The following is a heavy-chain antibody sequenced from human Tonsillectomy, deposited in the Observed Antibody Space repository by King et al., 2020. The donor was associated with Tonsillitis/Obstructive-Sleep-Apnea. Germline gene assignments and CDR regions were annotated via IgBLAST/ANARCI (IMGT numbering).Heavy chain of an antibody. CDR2: IYYSGST. CDR1: GGSISSYY. V-gene: IGHV4-59*01. D-gene: IGHD6-13*01. CDR3: ARGIAAAATFDY. J-gene: IGHJ4*02. Sequence: PLQESGPGLVKPSETLSLTCTVSGGSISSYYWSWIRQPPGKGLEWIGYIYYSGSTNYNPSLKSRVTISVDTSKNQFSLKLSSVTAADTAVYYCARGIAAAATFDYWGQGTLVTVSS.